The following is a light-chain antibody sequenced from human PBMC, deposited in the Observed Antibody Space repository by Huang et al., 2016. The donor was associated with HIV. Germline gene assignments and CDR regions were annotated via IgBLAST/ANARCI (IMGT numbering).Light chain of an antibody. CDR1: QSVSSN. J-gene: IGKJ3*01. V-gene: IGKV3-15*01. Sequence: EIVMTQSPATLSVSPGERATLSCRASQSVSSNLAWYQQKPGQTPRLLIYGASTRATGIPARCSCSGSGTEFTLTITSLQSEDFAVYHCQQYNNRPRIFTFGPGTKVDTK. CDR3: QQYNNRPRIFT. CDR2: GAS.